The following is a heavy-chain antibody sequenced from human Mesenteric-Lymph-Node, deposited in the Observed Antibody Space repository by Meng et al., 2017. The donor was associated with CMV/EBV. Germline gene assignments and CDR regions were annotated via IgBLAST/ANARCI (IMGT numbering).Heavy chain of an antibody. CDR2: IDSSSSYI. CDR1: GFTFSSYS. V-gene: IGHV3-21*04. CDR3: AKEDSGWLGSGGMDV. J-gene: IGHJ6*02. D-gene: IGHD6-19*01. Sequence: GESLKISCAASGFTFSSYSMNWVRQAPGKGLEWVSSIDSSSSYIYYADSVKGRFTISRDNAKNSLYLQMNSLRAEDMALYYCAKEDSGWLGSGGMDVWGQGTTVTVSS.